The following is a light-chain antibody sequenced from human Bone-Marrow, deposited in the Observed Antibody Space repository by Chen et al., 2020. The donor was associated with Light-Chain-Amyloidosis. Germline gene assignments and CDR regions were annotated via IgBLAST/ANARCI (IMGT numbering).Light chain of an antibody. J-gene: IGLJ1*01. CDR2: CDA. CDR3: AAWDDSLNSYV. CDR1: NSNIGGNP. Sequence: SVLTQPRSASGLPGQRVSFSCSGSNSNIGGNPVNWYQKFPGTAPKLLLYCDAQRPSGVPDRFSGSKTGTSASLAISGLQSDDEADYYCAAWDDSLNSYVYGAGTQVTVL. V-gene: IGLV1-44*01.